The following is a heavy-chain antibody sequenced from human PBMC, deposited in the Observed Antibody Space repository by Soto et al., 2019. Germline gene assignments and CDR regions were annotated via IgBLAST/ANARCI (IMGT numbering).Heavy chain of an antibody. Sequence: GGSLRLSCAASGFTFSSYAMSWVRQAPGKGLEWVSAISGSGGSTYYADSVKGRFTISRDNSKNTLYLQMNSLRAEDTAVYYCAKLDHDYGDYVAWLDYWGQGTLVTVSS. CDR1: GFTFSSYA. D-gene: IGHD4-17*01. CDR3: AKLDHDYGDYVAWLDY. V-gene: IGHV3-23*01. CDR2: ISGSGGST. J-gene: IGHJ4*02.